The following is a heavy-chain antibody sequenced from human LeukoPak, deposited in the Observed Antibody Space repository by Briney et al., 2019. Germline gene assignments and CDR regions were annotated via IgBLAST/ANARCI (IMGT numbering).Heavy chain of an antibody. Sequence: GASVKVSCKASGYTFTGYYMHWVRQAPGQGLEWMGWINPNSGGTNYAQKFQGWVTMTRDTSISTAYMELSRLRSDDTAVYYCAAIGRAGVVIDDAFDIWGQGTMVTVSS. CDR2: INPNSGGT. J-gene: IGHJ3*02. CDR1: GYTFTGYY. V-gene: IGHV1-2*04. D-gene: IGHD3-3*01. CDR3: AAIGRAGVVIDDAFDI.